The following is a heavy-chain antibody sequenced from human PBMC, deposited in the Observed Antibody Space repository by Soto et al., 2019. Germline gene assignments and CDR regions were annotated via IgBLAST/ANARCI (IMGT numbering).Heavy chain of an antibody. CDR1: GYSFTSYW. CDR2: IYPGDSDT. V-gene: IGHV5-51*01. D-gene: IGHD3-22*01. Sequence: GESVKSCGRGSGYSFTSYWIGWVRQMPGKGLEWMGIIYPGDSDTRYSPSFQGQVTISADKSISTAYLQWSSLKASDTAMYYCARRGYYYDSSGYPGDDAFDIWGQGTMVTVSS. J-gene: IGHJ3*02. CDR3: ARRGYYYDSSGYPGDDAFDI.